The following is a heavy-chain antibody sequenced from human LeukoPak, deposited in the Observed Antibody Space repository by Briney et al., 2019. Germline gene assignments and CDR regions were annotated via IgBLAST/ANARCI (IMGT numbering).Heavy chain of an antibody. V-gene: IGHV3-23*01. D-gene: IGHD3-10*01. Sequence: SGGSLRLSWAAAGFNVMNLAMGWVRQAPGKGLEWLSAMTGPADTTYYAESVKGRFTISRDYSKSMVFLQMNSLRVEDTAIYCCEIWAEFDHWGQGTLVTVSS. CDR2: MTGPADTT. J-gene: IGHJ4*02. CDR3: EIWAEFDH. CDR1: GFNVMNLA.